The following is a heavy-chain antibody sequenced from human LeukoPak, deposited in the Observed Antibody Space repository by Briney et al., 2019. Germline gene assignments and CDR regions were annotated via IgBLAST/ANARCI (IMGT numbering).Heavy chain of an antibody. CDR2: IYYSGST. V-gene: IGHV4-31*03. D-gene: IGHD6-25*01. CDR1: GGSISSGGYY. Sequence: SETLSLTCTVSGGSISSGGYYWSWIRQHPGKGLEWIGYIYYSGSTYYNPSLKSRVTISVDTSKNQFSLKLSSVTAADTAVYYCARAAAGSYYYYGMDVWGQGTTVTVSS. J-gene: IGHJ6*02. CDR3: ARAAAGSYYYYGMDV.